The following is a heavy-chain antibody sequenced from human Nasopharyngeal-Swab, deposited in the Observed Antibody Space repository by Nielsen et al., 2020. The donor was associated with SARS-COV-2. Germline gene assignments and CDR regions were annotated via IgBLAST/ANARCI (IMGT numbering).Heavy chain of an antibody. V-gene: IGHV3-74*01. Sequence: WIRQPPGKGLVWVSRINSDGSSTSYADSAKGRFTISRDNAKNTLYLQMNSLRAEDTAVYYCASSRPLRAFDIWGQGTMVTVSS. CDR2: INSDGSST. CDR3: ASSRPLRAFDI. J-gene: IGHJ3*02.